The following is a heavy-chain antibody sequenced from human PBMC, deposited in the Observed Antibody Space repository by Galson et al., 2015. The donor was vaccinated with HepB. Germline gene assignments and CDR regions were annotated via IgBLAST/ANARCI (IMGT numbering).Heavy chain of an antibody. CDR1: GGSFSGYY. CDR2: INHSGST. Sequence: SETLSLTCAVYGGSFSGYYWSWIRQPPGKGLEWIGEINHSGSTNYNPSLKSRVTISVDTSKNQFSLKLSSVTAADTAVYYCAGGVVVPAAASGWFDPWAREPWSPSPQ. J-gene: IGHJ5*02. CDR3: AGGVVVPAAASGWFDP. V-gene: IGHV4-34*01. D-gene: IGHD2-2*01.